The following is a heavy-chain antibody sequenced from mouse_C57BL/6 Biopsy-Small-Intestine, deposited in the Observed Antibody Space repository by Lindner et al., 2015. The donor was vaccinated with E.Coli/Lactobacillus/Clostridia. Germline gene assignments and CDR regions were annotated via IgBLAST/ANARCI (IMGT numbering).Heavy chain of an antibody. CDR2: ISDGGSYT. V-gene: IGHV5-4*01. D-gene: IGHD1-1*01. J-gene: IGHJ4*01. CDR1: GFTFSRFA. CDR3: ARDYFGSFYVMDY. Sequence: VQLQESGGGFVKPGGSLKLSCAASGFTFSRFAMSWVRQTPEKRLEWVATISDGGSYTYYPDNVKGRFTISRDNAKNNLYLQMSHLRSEDTAMYYCARDYFGSFYVMDYWGQGTSFTVSS.